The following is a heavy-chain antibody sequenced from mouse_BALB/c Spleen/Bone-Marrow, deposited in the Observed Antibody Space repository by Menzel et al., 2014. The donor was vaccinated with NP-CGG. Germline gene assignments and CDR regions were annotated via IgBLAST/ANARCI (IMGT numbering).Heavy chain of an antibody. CDR3: ARRGDRYEVWFPC. V-gene: IGHV14-3*02. D-gene: IGHD2-14*01. CDR1: GFNIKDSY. CDR2: IDPANVNT. J-gene: IGHJ3*01. Sequence: VQLQQPGAELVKPGASVKVSCTASGFNIKDSYMHWVKQRPEQGLEWIGRIDPANVNTKYDPKFQGKATITVDPSSNTAYLQLSSLTSEDTAVYYCARRGDRYEVWFPCWGQGTLVTVSA.